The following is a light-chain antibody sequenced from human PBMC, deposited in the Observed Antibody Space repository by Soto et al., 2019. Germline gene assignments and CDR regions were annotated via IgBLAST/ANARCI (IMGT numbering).Light chain of an antibody. Sequence: QSVLTQPASVSGSPGQSITISCTGTSSDVGSYNLVSWYQQHPGKAPKLMIYEGSKRPSGVSNRFSGSKSGNTASLTISGLQAEDEADYYCCSYAGSSTPVFGGGTKLTVL. CDR1: SSDVGSYNL. J-gene: IGLJ3*02. CDR2: EGS. CDR3: CSYAGSSTPV. V-gene: IGLV2-23*01.